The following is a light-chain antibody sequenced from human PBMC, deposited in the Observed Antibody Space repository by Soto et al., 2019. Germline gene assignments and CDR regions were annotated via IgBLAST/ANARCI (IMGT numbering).Light chain of an antibody. CDR1: QSVTSN. J-gene: IGKJ1*01. CDR2: GAS. CDR3: QQYNNWPPT. Sequence: EIVMTQSPGTLSISPGERATLSCRASQSVTSNLAWYQQKLGQAPRLLIYGASTRATGIPARFSGSGSGTEFTLTISSLQSEDFAVYYCQQYNNWPPTFGQGTKVDIK. V-gene: IGKV3-15*01.